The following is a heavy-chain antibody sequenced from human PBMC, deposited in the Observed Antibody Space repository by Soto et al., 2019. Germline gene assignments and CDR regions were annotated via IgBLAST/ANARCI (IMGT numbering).Heavy chain of an antibody. CDR2: VSATGGST. Sequence: DVQLVDSGGGLVQPGGSLRLSCAASGFTFSNYAMSWVRQAPGKGLEWVSLVSATGGSTYYADSVKGRFTISRDNSKNTLYLQMNSLRVEDTAVYYCAKDRLGGNFDYWGQGTQVTVSS. J-gene: IGHJ4*02. CDR1: GFTFSNYA. CDR3: AKDRLGGNFDY. V-gene: IGHV3-23*04.